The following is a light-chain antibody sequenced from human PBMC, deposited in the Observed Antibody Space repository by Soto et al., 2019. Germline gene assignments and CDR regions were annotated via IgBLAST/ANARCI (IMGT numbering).Light chain of an antibody. CDR3: SSYTISSTVV. CDR2: EVR. Sequence: QSALTQPASVSGSPGQSITISCTGSSSDVGGSNYVSWYQQHPGKAPKLMIYEVRNRPSGVSNRFSGSKSGNTASLTISGLQAEDEADYYCSSYTISSTVVFGGGTKVNVL. V-gene: IGLV2-14*01. CDR1: SSDVGGSNY. J-gene: IGLJ2*01.